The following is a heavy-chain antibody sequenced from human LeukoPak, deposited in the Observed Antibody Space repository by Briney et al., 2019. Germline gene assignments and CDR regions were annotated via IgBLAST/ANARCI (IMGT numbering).Heavy chain of an antibody. CDR2: ISASGGTT. CDR3: ATLYGDYNWYFDL. V-gene: IGHV3-23*01. D-gene: IGHD4-17*01. J-gene: IGHJ2*01. CDR1: EITYSRYV. Sequence: GGSLRLSCTSSEITYSRYVMGWHRQAPGRGPEWVSTISASGGTTYYADSVQGRFTISRDNSKNTLYLQMNSLRAEDTAVYYCATLYGDYNWYFDLWGRGTLVTVSS.